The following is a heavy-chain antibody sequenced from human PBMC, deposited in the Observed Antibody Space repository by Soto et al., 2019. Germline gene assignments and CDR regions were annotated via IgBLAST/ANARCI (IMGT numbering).Heavy chain of an antibody. CDR1: GGSISSYY. V-gene: IGHV4-59*08. CDR3: ARHGDYDYFDY. Sequence: QVQLQESGPGLVKPSETLSLTCTVSGGSISSYYWSWIRQPPGKGLEWLGYIYYSGSTNYNPSLKSRVTISVDTSKNQFSLKLSSVTAADTAVYYCARHGDYDYFDYWGQGTLVTVSS. J-gene: IGHJ4*02. CDR2: IYYSGST. D-gene: IGHD4-17*01.